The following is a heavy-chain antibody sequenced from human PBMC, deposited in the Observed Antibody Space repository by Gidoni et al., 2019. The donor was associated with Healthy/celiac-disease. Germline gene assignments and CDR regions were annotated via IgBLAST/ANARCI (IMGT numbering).Heavy chain of an antibody. CDR1: GFTFSSDA. CDR3: ARAPEGSSWFFDY. CDR2: ISYDGSNK. Sequence: QVQLVESGGGVVQPGRSLRLSCAASGFTFSSDAMHWVRQAPGKGLEWVAVISYDGSNKYYADSVKGLFTISRDNSKNTLYLQMNSLRAEDTAVYYCARAPEGSSWFFDYWGQGTLVTVSS. D-gene: IGHD6-13*01. J-gene: IGHJ4*02. V-gene: IGHV3-30-3*01.